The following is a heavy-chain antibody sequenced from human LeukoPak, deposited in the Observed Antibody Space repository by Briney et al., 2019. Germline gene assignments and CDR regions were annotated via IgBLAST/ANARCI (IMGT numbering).Heavy chain of an antibody. Sequence: GGSLRLSCVASGVTFSTSAMTWVRQAPGQGLEWVSTVSGIGGGTFYADSVKGRFTISRDNTKSTLYLQMSSLRPEDAAIYYCAKTGTEDGYSIHFDHWGQGTLVTVSS. CDR2: VSGIGGGT. J-gene: IGHJ5*02. D-gene: IGHD5-24*01. CDR1: GVTFSTSA. V-gene: IGHV3-23*01. CDR3: AKTGTEDGYSIHFDH.